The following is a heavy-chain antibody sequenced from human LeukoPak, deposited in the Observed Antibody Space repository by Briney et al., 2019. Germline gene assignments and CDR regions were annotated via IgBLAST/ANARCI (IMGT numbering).Heavy chain of an antibody. Sequence: GASVKVSCKASGGTFSSYAISWVRQAPGQGLEWMGGIIPIFGTANYAQKFQGRVTITADESTSTAYMELSSLRSEDTAVYYCASSTNVPYYFDYWGQGTLVTVSS. CDR1: GGTFSSYA. D-gene: IGHD2-2*01. CDR2: IIPIFGTA. V-gene: IGHV1-69*01. CDR3: ASSTNVPYYFDY. J-gene: IGHJ4*02.